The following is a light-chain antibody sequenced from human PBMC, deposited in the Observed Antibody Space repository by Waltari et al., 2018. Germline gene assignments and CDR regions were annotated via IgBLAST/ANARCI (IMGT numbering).Light chain of an antibody. CDR1: PSNNGSPT. J-gene: IGLJ3*02. V-gene: IGLV1-44*01. Sequence: QSVLTQPPSASGTPGPRATLPCSGTPSNNGSPTVNGYRQLPGTAPKPLIYNNDQRPSGVPDRVSGSKSGTSASLAISGLQSEDEADYYCAAWDDSLNGWVFGGGTKLTVL. CDR3: AAWDDSLNGWV. CDR2: NND.